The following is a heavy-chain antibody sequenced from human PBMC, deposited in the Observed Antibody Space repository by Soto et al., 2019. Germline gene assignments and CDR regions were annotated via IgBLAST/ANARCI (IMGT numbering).Heavy chain of an antibody. D-gene: IGHD2-15*01. CDR2: IYSGGST. CDR3: ARDHPICSGGSCYSDV. V-gene: IGHV3-53*04. J-gene: IGHJ4*02. Sequence: HPGGSLRLSCAASGFTVSSNYMSWVRQAPGKGLEWVSVIYSGGSTYYADSVKGRFTISRHNSKNTLYLQMNSLRAEDTAVYYCARDHPICSGGSCYSDVWGQGTLVTVSS. CDR1: GFTVSSNY.